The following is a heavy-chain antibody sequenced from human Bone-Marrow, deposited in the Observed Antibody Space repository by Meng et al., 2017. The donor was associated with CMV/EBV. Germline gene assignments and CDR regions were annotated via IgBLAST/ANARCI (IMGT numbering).Heavy chain of an antibody. J-gene: IGHJ6*02. V-gene: IGHV6-1*01. CDR1: GDSVSSNSAA. CDR2: TYYRSKWYN. D-gene: IGHD3-3*01. Sequence: LRLSCAIPGDSVSSNSAAWNWIRQSPSRGLEWLGRTYYRSKWYNDYAVSVKSRITINPDTSKNQFSLQLNSVTPEDTAVYYCARDRLEWLLLDYYGMDVWGQGTTVTVSS. CDR3: ARDRLEWLLLDYYGMDV.